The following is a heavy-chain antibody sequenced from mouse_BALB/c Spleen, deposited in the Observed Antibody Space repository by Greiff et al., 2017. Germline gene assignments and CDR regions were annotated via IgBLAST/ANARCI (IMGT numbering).Heavy chain of an antibody. J-gene: IGHJ3*01. Sequence: VKLLESGAELARPGASVKMSCKASGYTFTSYTMHWVKQRPGQGLEWIGYINPSSGYTNYNQKFKDKATLTADKSSSTAYMQLSSLTSEDSAVYYCATEVTWFAYWGQGTLVTVSA. D-gene: IGHD2-5*01. CDR2: INPSSGYT. CDR3: ATEVTWFAY. V-gene: IGHV1-4*01. CDR1: GYTFTSYT.